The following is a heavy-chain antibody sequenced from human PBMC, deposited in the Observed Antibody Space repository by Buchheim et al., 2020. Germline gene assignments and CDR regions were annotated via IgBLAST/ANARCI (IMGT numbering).Heavy chain of an antibody. D-gene: IGHD3-3*01. J-gene: IGHJ4*02. CDR1: GFTFSSYA. CDR3: AKLTANVLRFLEWLLLDY. V-gene: IGHV3-23*01. CDR2: ISGSGGST. Sequence: VQLLESGGGLVQPGGSLRLSCAASGFTFSSYAMSWVRQAPGKGLEWVSAISGSGGSTYYADSVKGRFTISRDTSKNTLYLQMNSLRAEDTAVYYCAKLTANVLRFLEWLLLDYWGQGTL.